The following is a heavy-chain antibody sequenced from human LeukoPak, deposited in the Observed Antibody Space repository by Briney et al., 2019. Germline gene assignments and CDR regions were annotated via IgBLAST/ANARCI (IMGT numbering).Heavy chain of an antibody. CDR1: GGSISSYY. Sequence: SETLSLTCTVSGGSISSYYWSWIRQPPGKGPEWIGYIYYSGSTNYNPSLKSRVTISVDTSKNQFSLKLSSVTAADTAVYYCARARGYCSGGSCFRFDYWGQGTLVTVSS. J-gene: IGHJ4*02. CDR2: IYYSGST. V-gene: IGHV4-59*01. CDR3: ARARGYCSGGSCFRFDY. D-gene: IGHD2-15*01.